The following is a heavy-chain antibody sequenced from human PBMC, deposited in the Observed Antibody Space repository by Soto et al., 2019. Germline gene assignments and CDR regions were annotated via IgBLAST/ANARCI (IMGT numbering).Heavy chain of an antibody. CDR1: GYTFTSYF. V-gene: IGHV1-18*01. D-gene: IGHD2-2*01. Sequence: ASVKVSCKASGYTFTSYFMIWVRHAPGQGLEWMGWISAYNGNTNYAQKLQGRVTMTTDTSTSTAYMELRSLRSDDTAVYYCASVDCSSKRCLGEFESRGQGNLVHVSS. J-gene: IGHJ4*02. CDR3: ASVDCSSKRCLGEFES. CDR2: ISAYNGNT.